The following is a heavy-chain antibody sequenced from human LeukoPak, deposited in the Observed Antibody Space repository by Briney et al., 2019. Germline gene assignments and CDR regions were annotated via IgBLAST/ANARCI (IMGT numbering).Heavy chain of an antibody. J-gene: IGHJ6*02. Sequence: QTSETLSLTCTVSGGSISDYYWSWIRQAPGKRLEYIGYVYYSGSTNYNPSLKSRVTISVDTSKNQFSLRLTSVTAADTAVYYCARHGGYRQPRGYYYPIDVWGQGTTVTVSS. CDR1: GGSISDYY. V-gene: IGHV4-59*08. CDR2: VYYSGST. CDR3: ARHGGYRQPRGYYYPIDV. D-gene: IGHD3-16*01.